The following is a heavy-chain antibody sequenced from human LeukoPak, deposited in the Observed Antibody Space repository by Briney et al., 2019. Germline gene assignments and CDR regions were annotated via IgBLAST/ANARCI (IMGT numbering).Heavy chain of an antibody. Sequence: SQTLSLTCAVSGGSISSGGYSWTWIRQPPGKGLEWIGYIYHSGSTYYNPSLKSRVTISVDTSKNQFSLKLSSVTAADTAVYYCARDLRGAAAGPYYFDYWGQGTLVTVSS. D-gene: IGHD6-13*01. V-gene: IGHV4-30-2*05. CDR2: IYHSGST. J-gene: IGHJ4*02. CDR3: ARDLRGAAAGPYYFDY. CDR1: GGSISSGGYS.